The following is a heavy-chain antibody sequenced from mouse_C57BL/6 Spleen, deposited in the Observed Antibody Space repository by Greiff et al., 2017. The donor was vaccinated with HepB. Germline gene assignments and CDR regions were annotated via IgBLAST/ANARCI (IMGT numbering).Heavy chain of an antibody. CDR1: GYTFTSYW. D-gene: IGHD3-3*01. V-gene: IGHV1-50*01. CDR2: IDPSDSYT. CDR3: ARKEPGTGYAMDY. Sequence: QVHVKQPGAELVKPGASVKLSCKASGYTFTSYWMQWVKQRPGQGLEWIGEIDPSDSYTNYNQKFKGKATLTVDTSSSTAYMQLSSLTSEDSAVYYCARKEPGTGYAMDYWGQGTSVTVSS. J-gene: IGHJ4*01.